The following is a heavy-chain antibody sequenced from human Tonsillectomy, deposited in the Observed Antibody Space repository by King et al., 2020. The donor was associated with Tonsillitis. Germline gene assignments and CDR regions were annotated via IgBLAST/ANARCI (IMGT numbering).Heavy chain of an antibody. CDR3: ARESEMATIRGVWLGNYFDY. V-gene: IGHV1-69*04. D-gene: IGHD5-24*01. CDR1: GGTFSSYA. CDR2: IIPILGIA. Sequence: VQLVQSGAEVKKPGSSVKVSCKASGGTFSSYAISWVRQAPGQGLEWMGRIIPILGIANYAQKFQGRVTITADKSTSTAYMELSSLRSEDTAVYYCARESEMATIRGVWLGNYFDYWGQGTLVTVSS. J-gene: IGHJ4*02.